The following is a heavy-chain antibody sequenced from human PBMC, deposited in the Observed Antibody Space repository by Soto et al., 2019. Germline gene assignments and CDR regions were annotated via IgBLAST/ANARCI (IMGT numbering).Heavy chain of an antibody. CDR1: GGSFSGYY. V-gene: IGHV4-34*01. CDR2: INHSGST. J-gene: IGHJ4*02. Sequence: QVQLQQWGAGLLKPSETLSLTCAVYGGSFSGYYWSWIRQPPGKGLEWIGEINHSGSTNYNPSLKSRVTISVDTSKNQFSLKLSSVTAADTAVYYCARGRCGYCSGGSCCSSDYWGQGTLVTVSS. D-gene: IGHD2-15*01. CDR3: ARGRCGYCSGGSCCSSDY.